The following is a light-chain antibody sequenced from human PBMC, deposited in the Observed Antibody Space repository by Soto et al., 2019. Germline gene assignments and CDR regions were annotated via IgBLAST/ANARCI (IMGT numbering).Light chain of an antibody. CDR3: QQYGRSPLMYT. CDR1: QSVDSNF. CDR2: GAS. V-gene: IGKV3-20*01. Sequence: ENVLTQSPGTLSLSPGERATLSCRASQSVDSNFLAWYQQKPGQAPRLLIYGASTRAAGVPDRFSGSGSGTDFTLTITRLEPEDFAVYYCQQYGRSPLMYTFGQGTKLWVK. J-gene: IGKJ2*01.